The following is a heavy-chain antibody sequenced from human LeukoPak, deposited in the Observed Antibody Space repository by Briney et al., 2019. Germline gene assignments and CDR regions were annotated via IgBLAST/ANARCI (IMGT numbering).Heavy chain of an antibody. CDR2: IYTSGST. Sequence: SETLSLTCTVSGSSISSYYWSWIRQPAGKGLEWIGRIYTSGSTNYNPSLKSRVTMSVDTSKNQFSLKLSSVTAADTAVYYCARVKVYDSSGYYPLTDAFDIWGQGTMVTVSS. V-gene: IGHV4-4*07. D-gene: IGHD3-22*01. CDR3: ARVKVYDSSGYYPLTDAFDI. J-gene: IGHJ3*02. CDR1: GSSISSYY.